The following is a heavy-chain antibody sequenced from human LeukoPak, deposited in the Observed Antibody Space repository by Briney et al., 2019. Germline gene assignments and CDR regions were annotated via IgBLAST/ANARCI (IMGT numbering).Heavy chain of an antibody. D-gene: IGHD3-10*01. CDR1: GFTFSDYY. CDR2: ISSSSSYT. CDR3: ARWGFGELSNFDY. J-gene: IGHJ4*02. Sequence: SGGSLRLSCAASGFTFSDYYMSWIRQAPGKGLEWVSYISSSSSYTNYADSVKGRFTISRDNAKNSLYLQMNSLRAEDTAVYYCARWGFGELSNFDYWGQGTLVTVSS. V-gene: IGHV3-11*03.